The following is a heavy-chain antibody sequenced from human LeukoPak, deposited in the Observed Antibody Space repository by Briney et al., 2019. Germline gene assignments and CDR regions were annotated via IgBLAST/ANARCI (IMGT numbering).Heavy chain of an antibody. Sequence: ASVKVSCKASGYTFTGYYMHWVRQAPGQGLEWMGWINPNSGGTNYAQKFQGRVTMTRDTSISTAYMELSTLRSDDTAVYYCAIFSSIAARNLLDYWGQGTLVTVSS. D-gene: IGHD6-6*01. CDR2: INPNSGGT. CDR3: AIFSSIAARNLLDY. J-gene: IGHJ4*02. CDR1: GYTFTGYY. V-gene: IGHV1-2*02.